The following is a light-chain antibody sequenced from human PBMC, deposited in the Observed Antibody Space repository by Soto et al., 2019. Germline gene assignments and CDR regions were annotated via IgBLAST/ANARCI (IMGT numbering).Light chain of an antibody. CDR2: VAS. CDR1: KSVSSGY. J-gene: IGKJ5*01. CDR3: QQYGSSPPIT. V-gene: IGKV3-20*01. Sequence: EIVLTQFPGTLSLSPGERATLSCRASKSVSSGYLAWYQQKPGQAPRLLIYVASSRATGIPDRFSGSGSGTDFTLTISRLEPEDFAVYYCQQYGSSPPITFGQGTRLEIK.